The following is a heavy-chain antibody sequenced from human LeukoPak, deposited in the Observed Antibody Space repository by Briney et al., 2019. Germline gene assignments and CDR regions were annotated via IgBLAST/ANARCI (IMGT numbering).Heavy chain of an antibody. CDR1: GFTFDDYA. CDR2: ISWNSGSI. V-gene: IGHV3-9*01. D-gene: IGHD4-17*01. Sequence: KPGRSLRLSCAASGFTFDDYAMHWVRQAPGKGLEWVSGISWNSGSIGYADSVKGRFTISRDNAKNSLYLQMNSLRAEDTALYYCALLAVTTWEDYWGQGTLVTVSS. CDR3: ALLAVTTWEDY. J-gene: IGHJ4*02.